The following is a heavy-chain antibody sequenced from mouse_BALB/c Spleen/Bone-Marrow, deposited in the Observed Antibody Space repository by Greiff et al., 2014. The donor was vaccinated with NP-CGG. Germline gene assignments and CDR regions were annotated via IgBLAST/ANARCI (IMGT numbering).Heavy chain of an antibody. CDR3: APLSRYFDV. J-gene: IGHJ1*01. D-gene: IGHD6-2*01. Sequence: VQLQQSGPELMKPGASVKISCKASGYSFTSYYMHWVKQSHGKSLEWIGYIDPFNDGTSYNQKFKGKATLTVDKSSSTAYMHLSSLTSEDSAVYYCAPLSRYFDVWGAGTTVTVSS. CDR1: GYSFTSYY. V-gene: IGHV1S135*01. CDR2: IDPFNDGT.